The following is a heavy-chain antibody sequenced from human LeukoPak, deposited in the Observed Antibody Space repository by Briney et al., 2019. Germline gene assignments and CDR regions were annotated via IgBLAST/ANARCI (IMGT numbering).Heavy chain of an antibody. J-gene: IGHJ3*02. CDR1: GFTFDSYS. CDR2: ISSSSGSI. Sequence: GGSLRLSCAASGFTFDSYSVNWVRQAPGKGLEWISYISSSSGSIYYADSVKGRFTISRDNAKNSLYLQMNSLRAKDTAVYYCARGPILGAAFDIWGQGTMVTVSS. CDR3: ARGPILGAAFDI. V-gene: IGHV3-48*01.